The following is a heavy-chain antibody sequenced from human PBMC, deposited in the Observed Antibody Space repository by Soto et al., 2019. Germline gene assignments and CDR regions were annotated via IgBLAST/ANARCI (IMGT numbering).Heavy chain of an antibody. V-gene: IGHV1-18*04. CDR3: ARDLSRTVAGTETLPDV. J-gene: IGHJ6*02. Sequence: ASVKVSCKASGYTFTSYGISWVRQAAGQGLEWMGWISAYNGNTNYAQKLQGRVTMTTDTSTSTAYMELRSLRSDDTAVYYCARDLSRTVAGTETLPDVWGQGTTVTVSS. D-gene: IGHD6-19*01. CDR1: GYTFTSYG. CDR2: ISAYNGNT.